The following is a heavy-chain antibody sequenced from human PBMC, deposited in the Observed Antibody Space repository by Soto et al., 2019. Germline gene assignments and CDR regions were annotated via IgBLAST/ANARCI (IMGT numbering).Heavy chain of an antibody. Sequence: SETLSLTCTVSGGSISSGDYYWSWIRQPPGKGLEWIGYIYYSGSTYYNPSLKSRVTISVDTSKNQFSLKLSSVTAADTAVYYCARDLGYYYGSGKRVNWFDPWGQGTLVTVSS. CDR3: ARDLGYYYGSGKRVNWFDP. CDR1: GGSISSGDYY. D-gene: IGHD3-10*01. V-gene: IGHV4-30-4*01. CDR2: IYYSGST. J-gene: IGHJ5*02.